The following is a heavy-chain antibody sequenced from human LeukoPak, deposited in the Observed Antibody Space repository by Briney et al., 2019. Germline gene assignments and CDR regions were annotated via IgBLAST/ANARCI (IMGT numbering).Heavy chain of an antibody. CDR3: AKDGVPSRWFGRNYFDY. V-gene: IGHV3-30*02. CDR2: IRYDGSKK. CDR1: GFTFSSYG. D-gene: IGHD3-10*01. Sequence: PGGSLRLSCAASGFTFSSYGTHWVRQAPGKGLEWVAFIRYDGSKKYYADSVKGRFTISRDNSKNTLYLQMNSLRAEDTAVYYCAKDGVPSRWFGRNYFDYWGQGTLVTVSS. J-gene: IGHJ4*02.